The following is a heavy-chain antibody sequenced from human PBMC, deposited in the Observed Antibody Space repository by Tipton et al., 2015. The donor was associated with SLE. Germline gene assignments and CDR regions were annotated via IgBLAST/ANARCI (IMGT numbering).Heavy chain of an antibody. D-gene: IGHD3-3*01. Sequence: TLSLTCTVSGGSVSSSHYYWGWIRHPPGKGLEWIESVYYSGTAYYNPFLKSRVTISVDTAKNLFFLMLSSVTAAGTAVYYCAYSRRIAIFGVVDDFWSHGSLVSVPS. CDR1: GGSVSSSHYY. V-gene: IGHV4-39*07. CDR2: VYYSGTA. J-gene: IGHJ4*01. CDR3: AYSRRIAIFGVVDDF.